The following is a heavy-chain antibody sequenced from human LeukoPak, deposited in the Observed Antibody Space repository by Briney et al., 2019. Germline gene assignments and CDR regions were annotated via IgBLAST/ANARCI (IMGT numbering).Heavy chain of an antibody. CDR1: GGTFSSYA. CDR3: ARDSDGFAMVRGVPRVFFDY. CDR2: ISAYNGNT. J-gene: IGHJ4*02. V-gene: IGHV1-18*01. Sequence: ASVKVSCKASGGTFSSYAISWVRQAPGQGLEWMGWISAYNGNTNYAQKLQGRVTMTTDTSTSTAYMELRSLRSDDTAVYYCARDSDGFAMVRGVPRVFFDYWGQGTLVTVX. D-gene: IGHD3-10*01.